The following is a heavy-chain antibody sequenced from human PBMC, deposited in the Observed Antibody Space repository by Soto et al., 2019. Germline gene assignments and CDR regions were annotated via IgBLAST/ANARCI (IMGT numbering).Heavy chain of an antibody. D-gene: IGHD3-10*01. J-gene: IGHJ4*02. CDR1: GFRFNEYE. Sequence: EVQLVESGGGLVQPGGSLRLSCVGSGFRFNEYEINWVRQAPGKGLEWISYINSGGSLIYYAASVKGRFTISRDNYKDAVYLQMNSLRADDTALYYCARVTSYGQSATIVGEFWGQGTLVTVSS. CDR3: ARVTSYGQSATIVGEF. CDR2: INSGGSLI. V-gene: IGHV3-48*03.